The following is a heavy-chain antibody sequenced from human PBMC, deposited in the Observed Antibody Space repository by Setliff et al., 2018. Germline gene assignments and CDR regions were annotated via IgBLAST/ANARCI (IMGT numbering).Heavy chain of an antibody. Sequence: SETLSLTCTVSDGSLSTYYWSWIRQPPGKGLEFIGYVYYSGTANYSPSLRSRLTISVDTSKNQFSLKLRSVTAADTAVYNCARGGTFRYFDFWGQGAPVTVSS. D-gene: IGHD5-12*01. CDR3: ARGGTFRYFDF. CDR1: DGSLSTYY. CDR2: VYYSGTA. V-gene: IGHV4-59*01. J-gene: IGHJ4*02.